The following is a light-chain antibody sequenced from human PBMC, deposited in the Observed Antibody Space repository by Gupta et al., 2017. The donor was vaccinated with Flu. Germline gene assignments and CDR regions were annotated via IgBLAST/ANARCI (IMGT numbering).Light chain of an antibody. CDR1: QSVLYSAKNEYD. V-gene: IGKV4-1*01. CDR2: WAS. Sequence: DIVMTQSPDSLAVSLCEMATINCKSSQSVLYSAKNEYDLAWYQQKPGQPPKLLIYWASTRETGVPDRFSGSGSGTDFTLTISSLQAEDVAVYYCQQYYSSPYTFGQGPKLAIK. J-gene: IGKJ2*01. CDR3: QQYYSSPYT.